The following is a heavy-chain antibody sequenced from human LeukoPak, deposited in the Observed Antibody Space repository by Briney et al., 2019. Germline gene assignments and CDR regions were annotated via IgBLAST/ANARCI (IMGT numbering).Heavy chain of an antibody. Sequence: PGGSLRLSCAASGFSFSNYGMHWVRQAPGKGLEWVAVISSDGSIDYYTDTVRGRLTFSRDNSKNTLYLQMNSLRVEDTAVYYCTREGLGTAFSAWFDPWGQGTLVFVSS. CDR3: TREGLGTAFSAWFDP. D-gene: IGHD1-7*01. V-gene: IGHV3-30*03. CDR2: ISSDGSID. CDR1: GFSFSNYG. J-gene: IGHJ5*02.